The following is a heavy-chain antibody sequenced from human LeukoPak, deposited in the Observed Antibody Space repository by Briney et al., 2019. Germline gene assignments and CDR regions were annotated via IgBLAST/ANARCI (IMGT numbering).Heavy chain of an antibody. J-gene: IGHJ4*02. CDR2: INPNSGGT. Sequence: ASVKVSCKASGYTFTGYYMHWVRQAPGQGLEWMGWINPNSGGTNYAQKFQGWVTMTRDTSISTAYMELSRLRSDDTAVYYCARVSLGYCSGGTCYFQDHWGQGTLVTVSS. CDR3: ARVSLGYCSGGTCYFQDH. V-gene: IGHV1-2*04. CDR1: GYTFTGYY. D-gene: IGHD2-15*01.